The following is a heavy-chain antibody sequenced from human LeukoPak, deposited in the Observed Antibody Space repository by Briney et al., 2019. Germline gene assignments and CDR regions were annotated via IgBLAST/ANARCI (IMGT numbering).Heavy chain of an antibody. Sequence: SETLSLTCTVSGASISSHYWSWIRQPPGKGPEWIGNIYYSGSTDYNPSLKSRVTISVDTSKNQFSLKSSSVTAADTALYYCARGRPGTTVTSNYYFDYWGQGTLVTVSS. CDR2: IYYSGST. J-gene: IGHJ4*02. V-gene: IGHV4-59*11. CDR3: ARGRPGTTVTSNYYFDY. CDR1: GASISSHY. D-gene: IGHD4-11*01.